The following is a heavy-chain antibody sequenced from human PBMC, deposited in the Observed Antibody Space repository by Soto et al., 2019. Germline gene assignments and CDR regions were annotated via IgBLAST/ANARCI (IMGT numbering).Heavy chain of an antibody. Sequence: SETLSLTCTVSGDSISTSRYYWAWIRQPPGKGLEWIGSMSYRGSTYYTPSLKSRVTISVDTSKNEFSLNLSSVTAADTAVYYCARDPAYGDPGDYWGQGTLVTVSS. CDR2: MSYRGST. J-gene: IGHJ4*02. CDR1: GDSISTSRYY. CDR3: ARDPAYGDPGDY. V-gene: IGHV4-39*02. D-gene: IGHD4-17*01.